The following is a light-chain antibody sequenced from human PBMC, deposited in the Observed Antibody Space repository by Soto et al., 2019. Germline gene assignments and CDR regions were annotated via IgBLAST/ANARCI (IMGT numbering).Light chain of an antibody. CDR1: SGSIARNY. J-gene: IGLJ2*01. V-gene: IGLV6-57*02. CDR3: QSYDGSTVV. CDR2: EDN. Sequence: NFMLTQPHSVSESPGKTVTISCTGSSGSIARNYVQWYQQRPGSAPTTVIYEDNQRPFGVPDRFSGSIDRSSNSASLTISGLKPEDEAAYFCQSYDGSTVVFGGGTKVTVL.